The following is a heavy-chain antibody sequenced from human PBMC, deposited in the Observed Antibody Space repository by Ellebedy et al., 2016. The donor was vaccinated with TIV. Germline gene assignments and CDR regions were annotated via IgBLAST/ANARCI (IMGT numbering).Heavy chain of an antibody. CDR3: ARVARWGGPDAFDI. D-gene: IGHD2-21*01. CDR2: ISAYNGNT. J-gene: IGHJ3*02. CDR1: GYTFTSYG. Sequence: ASVKVSCXASGYTFTSYGISWVRQAPGQGLEWMGWISAYNGNTNYAQKLQGRVTMTTDTSTSTAYMELRSLRSDDTAVYYCARVARWGGPDAFDIWGQGTMVTVSS. V-gene: IGHV1-18*01.